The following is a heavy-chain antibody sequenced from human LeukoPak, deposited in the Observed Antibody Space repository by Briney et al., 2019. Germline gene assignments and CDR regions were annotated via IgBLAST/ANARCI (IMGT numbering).Heavy chain of an antibody. J-gene: IGHJ4*02. CDR1: GGSFSGYY. CDR2: INHSGST. D-gene: IGHD3-22*01. V-gene: IGHV4-34*01. Sequence: SETLSLTCAVYGGSFSGYYWSWIRQPPGKGLEWIGEINHSGSTNYNPSLKSRVTISVDTSKNQFSLKLSSVTAADTAVYYCARYYYDSSGYYQCFDYWGQGTLVTVSS. CDR3: ARYYYDSSGYYQCFDY.